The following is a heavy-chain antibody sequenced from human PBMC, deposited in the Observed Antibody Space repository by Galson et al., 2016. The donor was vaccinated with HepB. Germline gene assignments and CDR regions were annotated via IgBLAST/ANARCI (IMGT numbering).Heavy chain of an antibody. V-gene: IGHV3-53*01. CDR2: IYSEGTT. CDR1: GFTVTRNY. J-gene: IGHJ5*02. Sequence: SLRLSCAASGFTVTRNYMRWFRQAPGKGLEWVSLIYSEGTTDYADSVKGRFTIPRDSSKNTLFLQMNRLRVEDTAVYYCGRDVGPWGRGTLVTVSS. CDR3: GRDVGP.